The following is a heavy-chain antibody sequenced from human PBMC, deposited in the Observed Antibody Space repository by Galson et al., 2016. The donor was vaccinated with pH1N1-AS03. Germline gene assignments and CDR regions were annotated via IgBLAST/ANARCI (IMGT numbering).Heavy chain of an antibody. V-gene: IGHV3-74*03. J-gene: IGHJ4*02. CDR3: ARSTEGAFGY. D-gene: IGHD4/OR15-4a*01. CDR2: IDSGATTI. CDR1: GFTFSSSW. Sequence: LRLSCAASGFTFSSSWMHWVRQAPGKGLVWVSRIDSGATTITYVDSVKGRFTISRDNGRNTLYLQMTDQRADDTALYYSARSTEGAFGYWGQGILVTVSS.